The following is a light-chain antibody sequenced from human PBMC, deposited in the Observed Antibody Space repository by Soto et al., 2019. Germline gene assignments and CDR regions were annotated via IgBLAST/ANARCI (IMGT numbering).Light chain of an antibody. V-gene: IGKV3-15*01. CDR2: AAS. Sequence: EIVMTQSPATLSVSPGERATLSCRASQSVSGNLAWYQQKPGQAPRLLIYAASTRATGIPARFSGSGSGTEFTPPTSSFQSKDFAFIYGKQYNNWPPITSGPGTRGNIK. CDR3: KQYNNWPPIT. J-gene: IGKJ3*01. CDR1: QSVSGN.